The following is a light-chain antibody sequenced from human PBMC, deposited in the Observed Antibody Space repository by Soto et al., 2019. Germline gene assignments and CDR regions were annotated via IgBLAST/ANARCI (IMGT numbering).Light chain of an antibody. CDR1: QSISVW. J-gene: IGKJ1*01. Sequence: DIQLTQSPSTLSASVGDRVTITCRASQSISVWLTWYQQKPGKAPKFLIYKASNLEGGVPSRFSGSGSGTEFTLTISSLQPDDFATYHCQYYDNYSWTFGQGTKVEIK. V-gene: IGKV1-5*03. CDR2: KAS. CDR3: QYYDNYSWT.